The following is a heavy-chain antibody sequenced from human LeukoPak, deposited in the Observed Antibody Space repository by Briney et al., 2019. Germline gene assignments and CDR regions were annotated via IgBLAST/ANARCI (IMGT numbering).Heavy chain of an antibody. V-gene: IGHV3-73*01. D-gene: IGHD6-13*01. CDR1: GFTFSDSA. Sequence: PGGSLRLSCAASGFTFSDSAIHWVRQASGKGLEWVGRIRSRVNSYATTYAASVEGRFTISRDDSKNTAYLEMNSLKTEDTAVYFCTRRGTAAAPDDYWGQGALVTVSS. J-gene: IGHJ4*02. CDR2: IRSRVNSYAT. CDR3: TRRGTAAAPDDY.